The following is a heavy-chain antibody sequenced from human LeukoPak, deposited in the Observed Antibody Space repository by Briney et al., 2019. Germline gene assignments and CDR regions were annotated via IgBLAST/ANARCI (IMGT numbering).Heavy chain of an antibody. CDR1: GYSISTGYY. V-gene: IGHV4-38-2*02. D-gene: IGHD3-22*01. CDR3: ARQDSYDSSGYRHDAFDI. Sequence: SETLSLTCTVSGYSISTGYYWDWIRQPPGKGLEWIGTFYHGGSTYYNPSLKSRVTISVDTSKNQFSLKLSSVTAADTAVYYCARQDSYDSSGYRHDAFDIWGQGTMVTVSS. CDR2: FYHGGST. J-gene: IGHJ3*02.